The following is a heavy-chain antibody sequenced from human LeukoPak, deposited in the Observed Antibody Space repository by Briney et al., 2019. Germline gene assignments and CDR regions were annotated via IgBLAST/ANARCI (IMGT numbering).Heavy chain of an antibody. CDR3: ARGGRLTTVTGAWFDP. V-gene: IGHV4-59*01. CDR2: IYYSGST. J-gene: IGHJ5*02. Sequence: SETLSLTCTVSGGSISSYYWSWIRQPPGKGLEWIGYIYYSGSTNYNPSLKSRVTISVDTSKNQFSLKLSSVTAADTAVYYCARGGRLTTVTGAWFDPWGQGTLVTVSS. CDR1: GGSISSYY. D-gene: IGHD4-17*01.